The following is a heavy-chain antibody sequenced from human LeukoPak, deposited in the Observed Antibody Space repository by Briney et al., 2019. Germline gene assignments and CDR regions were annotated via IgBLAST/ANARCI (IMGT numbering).Heavy chain of an antibody. Sequence: SETLSLTCTVSGGSISSSSYYWGWIRQPPGKGLEWIGSIYYSGSTYYNPSLKSRVTISVDTSKNQFSLKLSSVTAADTAVYYCARGAVAGRLGVPYYFDYWGQGTLVTVSS. CDR2: IYYSGST. CDR1: GGSISSSSYY. V-gene: IGHV4-39*01. J-gene: IGHJ4*02. CDR3: ARGAVAGRLGVPYYFDY. D-gene: IGHD6-19*01.